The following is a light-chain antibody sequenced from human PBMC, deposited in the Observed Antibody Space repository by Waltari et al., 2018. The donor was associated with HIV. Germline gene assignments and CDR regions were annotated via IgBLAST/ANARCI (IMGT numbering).Light chain of an antibody. CDR2: DTN. CDR3: MLSYTGGAFWV. Sequence: QAVVTQEPSLTVSPGGTVTLTCGSSTGPVTSGHYPYCFQQEAGQDPKTLIFDTNDKHSWTPARFAGSLLGVKAALTLSGAEPEDEADYYCMLSYTGGAFWVFGGGTKLTVL. V-gene: IGLV7-46*01. CDR1: TGPVTSGHY. J-gene: IGLJ3*02.